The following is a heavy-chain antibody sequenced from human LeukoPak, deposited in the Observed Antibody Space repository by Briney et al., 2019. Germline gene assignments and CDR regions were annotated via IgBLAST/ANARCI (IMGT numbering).Heavy chain of an antibody. CDR2: IYYSGST. Sequence: PSETLSLTCTVSGGSISSSSYYWGWIRQPPGKGLEWIGSIYYSGSTYYNPSLKSRVTISVDTSKNQFSLKLSSVTAADTAVYYCARTQGVGDYYDSSGYYSHAFDIWGQGTMVTVSS. D-gene: IGHD3-22*01. CDR3: ARTQGVGDYYDSSGYYSHAFDI. V-gene: IGHV4-39*07. CDR1: GGSISSSSYY. J-gene: IGHJ3*02.